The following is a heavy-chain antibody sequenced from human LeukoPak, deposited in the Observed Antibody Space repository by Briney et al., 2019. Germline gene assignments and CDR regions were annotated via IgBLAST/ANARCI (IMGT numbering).Heavy chain of an antibody. Sequence: PSETLSLTCAVYGGSFSGYYWSWIRQPPGKGLEWIGEINHSGSTNYNPSLKSRVTISVDTSKNQFSLKLSSVTAADTAVYYCARDFASGWIFDYWGQGTLVTVSS. D-gene: IGHD6-19*01. J-gene: IGHJ4*02. CDR1: GGSFSGYY. CDR2: INHSGST. CDR3: ARDFASGWIFDY. V-gene: IGHV4-34*01.